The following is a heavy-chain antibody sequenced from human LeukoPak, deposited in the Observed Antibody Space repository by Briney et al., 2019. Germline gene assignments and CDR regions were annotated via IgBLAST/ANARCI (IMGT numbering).Heavy chain of an antibody. CDR1: GFTFSDYY. CDR2: ISSSGSTI. CDR3: AKDIHGDYGPLRY. V-gene: IGHV3-11*01. Sequence: PGGPLRLSCAASGFTFSDYYMSWIRQAPGKGLEWVSCISSSGSTIYYADSVKGRFTISRDNAKNSLYLQMNSLRAEDTALYYCAKDIHGDYGPLRYWGQGTLVTVSS. J-gene: IGHJ4*02. D-gene: IGHD4-17*01.